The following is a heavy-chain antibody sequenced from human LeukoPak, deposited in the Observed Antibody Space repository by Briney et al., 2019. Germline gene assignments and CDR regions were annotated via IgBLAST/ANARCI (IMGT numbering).Heavy chain of an antibody. D-gene: IGHD1-14*01. J-gene: IGHJ5*02. CDR1: GFTFSSYG. CDR2: IRYDGSNK. CDR3: AKDTTPPKAGFDP. V-gene: IGHV3-30*02. Sequence: GGSLRLFRAASGFTFSSYGMHGVRQAPAKGLEGVAFIRYDGSNKYYADSVKGRFTISRDNSKNTLYLQMNSLRAEDTAVYYCAKDTTPPKAGFDPWGQGTLVTVSS.